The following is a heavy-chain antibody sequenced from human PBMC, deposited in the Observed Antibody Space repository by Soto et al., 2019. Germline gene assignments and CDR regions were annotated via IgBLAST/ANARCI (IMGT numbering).Heavy chain of an antibody. CDR2: FYYSGST. CDR3: ASTVFP. Sequence: QVQLQESGPGLVKPSQTLSLTCTVSGGSISTGGYYWNWIRQHPGKGLEWIGYFYYSGSTYYNPSLTSRVTISVNTSKTQFSLKLSSVTAAHTAAYYCASTVFPWGQGTLVTVSS. D-gene: IGHD4-4*01. J-gene: IGHJ5*02. V-gene: IGHV4-31*03. CDR1: GGSISTGGYY.